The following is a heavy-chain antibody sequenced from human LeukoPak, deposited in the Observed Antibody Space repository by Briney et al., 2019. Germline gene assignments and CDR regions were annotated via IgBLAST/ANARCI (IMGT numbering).Heavy chain of an antibody. D-gene: IGHD3-10*01. V-gene: IGHV4-34*01. Sequence: SDTLSLTCAVYGGSFSGYYWSWIRQPPGKGLEWIGEINHSGSTNYSPSLKSRVTISVDTSKNQFSLKLSSVTAADTAVYYCARDYGSGSSIDYWGQGTLVTVS. CDR3: ARDYGSGSSIDY. CDR1: GGSFSGYY. CDR2: INHSGST. J-gene: IGHJ4*02.